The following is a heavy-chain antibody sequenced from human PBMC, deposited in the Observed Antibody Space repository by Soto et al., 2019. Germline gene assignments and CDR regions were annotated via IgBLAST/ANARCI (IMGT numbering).Heavy chain of an antibody. V-gene: IGHV3-30*18. CDR3: AKPRDSYSGSYYFDY. D-gene: IGHD1-26*01. Sequence: GGSLRLSCAASGFTFSSYGMHWVRQAPGKGLEWVAVISYDGSNKYYADSVKGRFTISRDNSKNTLYLQMNSLRAEDTAVYYCAKPRDSYSGSYYFDYWGQGTRVTVSS. CDR2: ISYDGSNK. CDR1: GFTFSSYG. J-gene: IGHJ4*02.